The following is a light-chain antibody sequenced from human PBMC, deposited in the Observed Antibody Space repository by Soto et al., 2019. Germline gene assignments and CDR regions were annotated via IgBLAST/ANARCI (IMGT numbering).Light chain of an antibody. Sequence: DVRMTQSPSSLSASVGDTITITCRASRTINTYLNWYQQKPGKAPKLLIYAASSLQSGVPSRFSARGSGTDFTLTISNLQPEDFATYSCQQSYNSPQTFGQGTKVDIK. CDR1: RTINTY. CDR2: AAS. CDR3: QQSYNSPQT. V-gene: IGKV1-39*01. J-gene: IGKJ1*01.